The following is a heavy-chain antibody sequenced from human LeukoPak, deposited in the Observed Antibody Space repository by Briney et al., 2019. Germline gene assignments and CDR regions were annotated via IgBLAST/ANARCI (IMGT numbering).Heavy chain of an antibody. CDR1: GGSISSSDYL. D-gene: IGHD3-16*01. CDR3: VRRNYVSGRIDP. V-gene: IGHV4-39*01. CDR2: FYYNGVT. Sequence: SETLSLTCTVSGGSISSSDYLWAWVRQPPGKGLEWIGDFYYNGVTSYDPSLKSRVTISVDTSKNQFSLNLTSVTAADTDVYHCVRRNYVSGRIDPWGQGTLATVSS. J-gene: IGHJ5*02.